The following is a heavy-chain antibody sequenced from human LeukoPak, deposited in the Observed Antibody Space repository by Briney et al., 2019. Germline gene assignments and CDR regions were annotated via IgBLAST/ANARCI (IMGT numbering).Heavy chain of an antibody. CDR2: IKSKVDGGTT. Sequence: RGSLRQSFAASGFTFSNAWMNWLRQAPGKGLEWVGRIKSKVDGGTTDYAAFVKGRFTISRDDAKNTAYLQMNSLKIEDTAVYYCNTGGYYFDYWGQGTMVSLSS. D-gene: IGHD3-16*01. J-gene: IGHJ4*02. V-gene: IGHV3-15*01. CDR1: GFTFSNAW. CDR3: NTGGYYFDY.